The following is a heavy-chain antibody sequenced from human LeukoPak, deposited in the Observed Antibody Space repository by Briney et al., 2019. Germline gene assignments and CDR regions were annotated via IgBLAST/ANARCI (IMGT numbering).Heavy chain of an antibody. CDR2: MNPNSGNT. CDR1: GYTFTSYD. V-gene: IGHV1-8*01. D-gene: IGHD6-13*01. CDR3: ARSSSAAVDYFDY. Sequence: ASVKVSCKASGYTFTSYDINWVRQATGQGLEWMGWMNPNSGNTGYAQKFQGRVTMTRNTSISTAYMELSSLRSEDTAVYYCARSSSAAVDYFDYWGQGTLVTVSS. J-gene: IGHJ4*02.